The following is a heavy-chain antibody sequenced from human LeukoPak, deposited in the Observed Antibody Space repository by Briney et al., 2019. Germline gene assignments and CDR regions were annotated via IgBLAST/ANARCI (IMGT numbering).Heavy chain of an antibody. J-gene: IGHJ6*03. Sequence: GGSLRLSCAASGFIFSSYGMHRVRQAPGKGLEWVAAISYDGSNKYYADSVKGRCTISRDNSKNTLYLQMNSLRAEDTAVYYCAKGPYYYGSGSYYKAYYYYYMDVWGKGTTVTVSS. CDR2: ISYDGSNK. CDR3: AKGPYYYGSGSYYKAYYYYYMDV. V-gene: IGHV3-30*18. CDR1: GFIFSSYG. D-gene: IGHD3-10*01.